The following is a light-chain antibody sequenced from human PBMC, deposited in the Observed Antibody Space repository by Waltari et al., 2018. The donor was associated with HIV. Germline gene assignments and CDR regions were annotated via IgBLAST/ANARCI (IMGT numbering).Light chain of an antibody. J-gene: IGLJ2*01. CDR3: QSCDSSLSAVV. Sequence: QSVLTQPPSVSGAPGQRVTVSCTGSSSHIGAGYDVHWYQQLPGAAPKLLIYGDSNRPSGVPDRFSGSKSGSSASLAITGLQTEDEAYYYCQSCDSSLSAVVFGGGTKLTVL. V-gene: IGLV1-40*01. CDR2: GDS. CDR1: SSHIGAGYD.